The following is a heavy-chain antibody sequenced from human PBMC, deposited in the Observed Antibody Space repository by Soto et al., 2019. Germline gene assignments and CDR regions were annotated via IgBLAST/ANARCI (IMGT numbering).Heavy chain of an antibody. V-gene: IGHV3-30*18. CDR2: ISYDGSNK. Sequence: PGGSLRLSCAASGFTFSSYGMHWVRQAPGKGLEWVAVISYDGSNKYYADSVKGRFTISRDNSKNTLYLQMNSLRAEDTAVYYCAKAGAVTGTTSVDYWGQGTLVTVSS. CDR3: AKAGAVTGTTSVDY. D-gene: IGHD1-7*01. CDR1: GFTFSSYG. J-gene: IGHJ4*02.